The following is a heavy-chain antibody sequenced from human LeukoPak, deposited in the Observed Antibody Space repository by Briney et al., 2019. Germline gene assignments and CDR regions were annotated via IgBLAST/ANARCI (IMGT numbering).Heavy chain of an antibody. Sequence: PPETLSLTCAPPRGSISISTRSWIRPPARKRLEWVGRIYTSGSTNYNPSRKSRVTMSVDTSKNQFSLKLSSVTAADTAVYYCARSADDILTGDNWFDPWGQGTLVTVSS. CDR3: ARSADDILTGDNWFDP. J-gene: IGHJ5*02. D-gene: IGHD3-9*01. CDR2: IYTSGST. V-gene: IGHV4-4*07. CDR1: RGSISIST.